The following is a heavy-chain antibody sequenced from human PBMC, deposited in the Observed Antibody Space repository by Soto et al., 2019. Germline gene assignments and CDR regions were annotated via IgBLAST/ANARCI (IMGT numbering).Heavy chain of an antibody. J-gene: IGHJ4*02. CDR3: ARVKETKSKSGYSYGTFDY. CDR2: ISSRSSYI. V-gene: IGHV3-21*01. Sequence: GGSLRLSCAASGFTFSIYSMNWVRQAPGKGLEWVSSISSRSSYIYYAASVKGRFTISRDNAKNSLYLQMNSLRAEDTAVYYCARVKETKSKSGYSYGTFDYWGQGTLVTVSS. CDR1: GFTFSIYS. D-gene: IGHD5-18*01.